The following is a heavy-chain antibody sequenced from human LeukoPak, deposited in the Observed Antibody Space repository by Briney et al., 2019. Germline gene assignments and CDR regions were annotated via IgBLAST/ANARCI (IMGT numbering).Heavy chain of an antibody. J-gene: IGHJ4*02. CDR1: GFTFSSYG. CDR3: ARESLWFGELLYYDY. CDR2: IKQDGSEK. V-gene: IGHV3-7*01. D-gene: IGHD3-10*01. Sequence: PGGSLRLSCAASGFTFSSYGMHWVRQAPGKGLEWVANIKQDGSEKYYVDSVKGRFTISRDNAKNSLYLQMNSLRAEDTAVYYCARESLWFGELLYYDYWGQGTLVTVSS.